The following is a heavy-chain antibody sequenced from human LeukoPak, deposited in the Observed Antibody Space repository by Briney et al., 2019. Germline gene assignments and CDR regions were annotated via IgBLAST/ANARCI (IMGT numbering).Heavy chain of an antibody. V-gene: IGHV3-64*01. CDR3: ARGPSLWFGDYYFDY. J-gene: IGHJ4*02. D-gene: IGHD3-10*01. Sequence: GGSLRLSCAASGFTFSSYAMHWVRQAPGKGLEYVSAISSNGGSTYYTNSVKGRFTISRDNSKNTLYLQMGSLRAEDMAVYYCARGPSLWFGDYYFDYWGQGTLVTVSS. CDR1: GFTFSSYA. CDR2: ISSNGGST.